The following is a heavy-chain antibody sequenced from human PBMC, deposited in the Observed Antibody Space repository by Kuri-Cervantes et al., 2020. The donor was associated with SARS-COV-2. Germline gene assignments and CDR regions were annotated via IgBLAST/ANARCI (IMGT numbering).Heavy chain of an antibody. CDR3: ARSSDTAMERELDY. Sequence: LSLTCVVSGFTFSSYAMHWVRQAPGKGLEWVAVTSFDGSKKYYADSVKGRVTISRDNSKSTLYLQLNSLRPEDTAVYYCARSSDTAMERELDYWGQGTLVTVSS. CDR1: GFTFSSYA. CDR2: TSFDGSKK. D-gene: IGHD5-18*01. V-gene: IGHV3-30*04. J-gene: IGHJ4*02.